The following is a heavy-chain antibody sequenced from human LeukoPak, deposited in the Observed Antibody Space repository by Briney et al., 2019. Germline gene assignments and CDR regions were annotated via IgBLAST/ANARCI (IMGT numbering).Heavy chain of an antibody. CDR3: ARDFLIPYSSSPLDY. CDR1: GYTFTGYY. CDR2: INPNSGGT. Sequence: ASVKVSCKASGYTFTGYYMHWVRQAPGQGLEWMGWINPNSGGTNYVQKFQGWVTMTRDTSISTVYMELSRLRSDDTAVYYCARDFLIPYSSSPLDYWGQGTLVTVSS. J-gene: IGHJ4*02. V-gene: IGHV1-2*04. D-gene: IGHD6-6*01.